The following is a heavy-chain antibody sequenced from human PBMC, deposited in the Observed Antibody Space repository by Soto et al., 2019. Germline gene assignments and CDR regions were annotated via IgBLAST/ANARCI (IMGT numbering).Heavy chain of an antibody. D-gene: IGHD1-1*01. CDR3: ARDKDREQLGGNYYYTLDV. V-gene: IGHV1-69*13. J-gene: IGHJ6*02. CDR2: IIPIFRTP. Sequence: SVKVSCKASGDTFDTFAISWVRQAPGQGLEWMGGIIPIFRTPDYGQKFQGRVTITADESTSTAYMELSSLRSEDTAVYYCARDKDREQLGGNYYYTLDVSGQGTTVTVSS. CDR1: GDTFDTFA.